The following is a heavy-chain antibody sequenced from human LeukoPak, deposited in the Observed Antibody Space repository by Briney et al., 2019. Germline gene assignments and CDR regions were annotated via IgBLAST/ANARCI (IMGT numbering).Heavy chain of an antibody. CDR2: IYYSGST. CDR3: ARVTNDFWSGYYKVNWFDP. V-gene: IGHV4-59*01. J-gene: IGHJ5*02. Sequence: KPSETLSLTCAVYGGSFSGYYWSWIRQPPGKGLEWIGYIYYSGSTNYNPSLKSRVTISVDTSKNQFSLKLSSVTAADTAVYYCARVTNDFWSGYYKVNWFDPWGQGTLVTVSS. CDR1: GGSFSGYY. D-gene: IGHD3-3*01.